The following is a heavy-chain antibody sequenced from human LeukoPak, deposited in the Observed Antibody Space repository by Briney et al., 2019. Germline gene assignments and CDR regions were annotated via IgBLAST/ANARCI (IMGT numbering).Heavy chain of an antibody. J-gene: IGHJ4*02. D-gene: IGHD6-6*01. CDR1: GHSFNNYW. CDR2: IYPGDSDT. V-gene: IGHV5-51*01. Sequence: GESLKISCKGSGHSFNNYWIGWVRQMPGKGLEWMGIIYPGDSDTRYSPSFQGQVTISADKSISTAYLQWSSLKASDTAMYYCARLPNFEYSRSSALDQWGQGYSNSSALDYWAQGTLVTVSS. CDR3: ARLPNFEYSRSSALDQWGQGYSNSSALDY.